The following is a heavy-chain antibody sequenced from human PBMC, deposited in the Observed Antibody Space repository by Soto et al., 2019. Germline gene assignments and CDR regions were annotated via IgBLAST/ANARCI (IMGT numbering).Heavy chain of an antibody. CDR3: ARDLVTPEELPLDY. CDR1: GYTFTSDG. CDR2: ISAYNGNT. Sequence: ASVKGACKAAGYTFTSDGGSWGRQAPGQGLEWTGWISAYNGNTNYAQKLQGRVTMTTDTSTSTAYMELRSLRSDDTAVYYCARDLVTPEELPLDYWGQGTLVTVSS. D-gene: IGHD1-7*01. J-gene: IGHJ4*02. V-gene: IGHV1-18*01.